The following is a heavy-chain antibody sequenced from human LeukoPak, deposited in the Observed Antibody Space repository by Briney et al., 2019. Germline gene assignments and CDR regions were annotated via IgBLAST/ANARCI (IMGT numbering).Heavy chain of an antibody. CDR3: ARPPYYYAHYFDY. CDR1: GGTFSSYA. V-gene: IGHV1-69*13. CDR2: IIPIFGTA. D-gene: IGHD3-10*01. J-gene: IGHJ4*02. Sequence: SVKVSCKASGGTFSSYAISWVRQAPGQGPEWMGGIIPIFGTANYAQKFQGRVTITADESTSTAYMELSSLRSEDTAVYYCARPPYYYAHYFDYWGQGTLVTVSS.